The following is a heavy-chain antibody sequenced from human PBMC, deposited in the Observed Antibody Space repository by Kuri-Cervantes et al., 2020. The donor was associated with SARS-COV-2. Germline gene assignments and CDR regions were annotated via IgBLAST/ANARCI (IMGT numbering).Heavy chain of an antibody. J-gene: IGHJ4*02. CDR3: ARDPDSGYDYASASDY. CDR2: ISYDGSNK. V-gene: IGHV3-30*04. Sequence: GESLKISCAASGFTFSSYAMHWVRQAPGKGLEWVAVISYDGSNKYYADSVKGRFTISRDNSKNTLYLQMNSLRAEDTAVYYCARDPDSGYDYASASDYWGQGTLVTVSS. D-gene: IGHD5-12*01. CDR1: GFTFSSYA.